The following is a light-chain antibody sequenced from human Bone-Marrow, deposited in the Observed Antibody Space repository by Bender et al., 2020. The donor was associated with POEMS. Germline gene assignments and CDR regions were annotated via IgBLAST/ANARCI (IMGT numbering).Light chain of an antibody. J-gene: IGLJ2*01. V-gene: IGLV1-40*01. CDR3: QSYDSTLAVV. Sequence: QSALTQPSSVSGAPGQSVTISCTGSNSNIGAGYDVHWYQHLPGAAPKLLLSGDSNRPSGVPDRFSGSKSATSANLAITGLQAEDEGDYYCQSYDSTLAVVFGGGTKLTVL. CDR2: GDS. CDR1: NSNIGAGYD.